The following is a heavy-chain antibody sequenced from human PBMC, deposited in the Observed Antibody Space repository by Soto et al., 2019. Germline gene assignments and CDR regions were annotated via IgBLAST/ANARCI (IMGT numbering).Heavy chain of an antibody. D-gene: IGHD3-3*01. CDR2: TYYRSKWYN. J-gene: IGHJ6*03. V-gene: IGHV6-1*01. Sequence: QTLSLTCAISGDNVSSNSAAWNWIRQSPSRGLEWLGRTYYRSKWYNDYAVSVKSRITINPDTSKNQFSLQLNSVTPEDTAVYYCARDGHYDFWSGYYTSYYYYYMDVWGKGTTVTVSS. CDR1: GDNVSSNSAA. CDR3: ARDGHYDFWSGYYTSYYYYYMDV.